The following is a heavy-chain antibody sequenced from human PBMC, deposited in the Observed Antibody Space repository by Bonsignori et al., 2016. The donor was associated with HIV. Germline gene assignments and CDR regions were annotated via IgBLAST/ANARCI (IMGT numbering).Heavy chain of an antibody. V-gene: IGHV1-46*01. Sequence: SVKVSCKTSGYTFSNYYIHWARQVPGQGPEWLGMINPRGVTTTYAQSFQGRVAMTTDASTSTVYMGLSSLRSEDTAVYYCARGADSYSFDVFDIWGQGTMVTVSS. D-gene: IGHD1-26*01. CDR1: GYTFSNYY. CDR2: INPRGVTT. J-gene: IGHJ3*02. CDR3: ARGADSYSFDVFDI.